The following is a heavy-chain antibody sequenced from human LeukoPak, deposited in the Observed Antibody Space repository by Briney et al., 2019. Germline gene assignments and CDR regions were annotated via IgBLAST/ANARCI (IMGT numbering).Heavy chain of an antibody. CDR1: GYTFTSYY. CDR2: INPSGGST. CDR3: ARDNGIVVVPAAMHY. Sequence: ASVKVSCKASGYTFTSYYMHWVRQAPGQGLEWMGIINPSGGSTSYAQKFQGRVTMTRDTSTSTVYMELSSLRSEDTAVYYCARDNGIVVVPAAMHYWGQGTLVTVSS. V-gene: IGHV1-46*01. D-gene: IGHD2-2*01. J-gene: IGHJ4*02.